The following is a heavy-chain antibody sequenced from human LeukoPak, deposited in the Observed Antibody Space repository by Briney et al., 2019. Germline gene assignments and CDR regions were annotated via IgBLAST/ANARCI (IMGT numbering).Heavy chain of an antibody. Sequence: ASVKVSCKASGYTFTGYYLHWVRQAPGQGLEWMGWINPNSGGTNYAQKFQGRVTMTRDTSISTAYMELSSLRSEDTAVYYCARYQLHRWTFDYWGQGTLVTVSS. CDR3: ARYQLHRWTFDY. CDR1: GYTFTGYY. V-gene: IGHV1-2*02. D-gene: IGHD2-2*01. J-gene: IGHJ4*02. CDR2: INPNSGGT.